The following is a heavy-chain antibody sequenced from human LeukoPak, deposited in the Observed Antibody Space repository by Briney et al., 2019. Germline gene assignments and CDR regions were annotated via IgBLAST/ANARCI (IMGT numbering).Heavy chain of an antibody. V-gene: IGHV3-74*01. CDR3: ARVQGYSGYDYFDY. CDR2: INSDGSST. J-gene: IGHJ4*02. CDR1: GFTFSSYW. D-gene: IGHD5-12*01. Sequence: PGGSLRLSCAASGFTFSSYWMHWVRQAPGKGLVCFSRINSDGSSTSYADSVKGRFTISRDNAKNTLYLQMNSLRAEDTAVYYCARVQGYSGYDYFDYWGQGILVTVSS.